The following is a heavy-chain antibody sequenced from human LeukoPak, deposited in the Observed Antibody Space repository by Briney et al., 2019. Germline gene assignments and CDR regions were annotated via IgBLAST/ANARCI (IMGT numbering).Heavy chain of an antibody. Sequence: GGSLRLSCAASGFTFSDHAMSWVRQAPGKGLEWVAVIYSDGATFHLDSVKGRFTVSRDSSKNTLYFQMNNLRADDTAVYYCARDSNGPAFWGQGTLVTVSS. CDR3: ARDSNGPAF. J-gene: IGHJ4*02. CDR1: GFTFSDHA. V-gene: IGHV3-53*01. D-gene: IGHD3-22*01. CDR2: IYSDGAT.